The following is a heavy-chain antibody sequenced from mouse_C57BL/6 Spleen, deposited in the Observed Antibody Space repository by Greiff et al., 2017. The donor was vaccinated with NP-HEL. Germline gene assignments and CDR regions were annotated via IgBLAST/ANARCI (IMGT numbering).Heavy chain of an antibody. CDR2: FHPYNDDT. CDR3: ARPKLGRGYWYFDV. Sequence: VKLQQSGAELVKPGASVKMSCKASGYTFTTYPIEWMKQNHGKSLEWIGNFHPYNDDTKYNEKFKGKATLTVEKSSSTVYLELSRLTSDDSAVYYCARPKLGRGYWYFDVWGTGTTVTVSS. J-gene: IGHJ1*03. CDR1: GYTFTTYP. D-gene: IGHD4-1*01. V-gene: IGHV1-47*01.